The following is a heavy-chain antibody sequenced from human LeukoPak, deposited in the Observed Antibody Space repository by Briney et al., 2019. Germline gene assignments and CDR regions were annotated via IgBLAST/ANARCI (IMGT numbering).Heavy chain of an antibody. CDR1: GGTFSSYA. CDR2: IIPIFGTA. D-gene: IGHD3-3*01. CDR3: ARDYDFWSGYYTSCSL. J-gene: IGHJ4*02. Sequence: VASVKVSCKASGGTFSSYAISWVRQAPGQGLEWMGGIIPIFGTATYAQKFQGRVTITADESTSTAYMELSSLRSEDTAVYYCARDYDFWSGYYTSCSLWGQGTLVTVSS. V-gene: IGHV1-69*13.